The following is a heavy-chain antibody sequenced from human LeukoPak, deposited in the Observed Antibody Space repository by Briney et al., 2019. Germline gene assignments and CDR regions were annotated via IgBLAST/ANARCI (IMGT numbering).Heavy chain of an antibody. Sequence: GGSLRLSCAASGFTFSNAWMSWVRQAPGKGLEWVGRIKSKTDGGTTDYAAPVKGRFTISRDDSKSTLYLQVNSLKTEDTAVYYCTTRPNSYSSSWYVDYWGQGTLVTVSS. V-gene: IGHV3-15*01. CDR2: IKSKTDGGTT. CDR3: TTRPNSYSSSWYVDY. J-gene: IGHJ4*02. D-gene: IGHD6-13*01. CDR1: GFTFSNAW.